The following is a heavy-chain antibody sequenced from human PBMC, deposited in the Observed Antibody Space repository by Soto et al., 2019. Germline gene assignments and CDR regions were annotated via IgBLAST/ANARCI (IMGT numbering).Heavy chain of an antibody. Sequence: ASVKVSCKASGYTFTSYAMHWVRQAPGQRLEWMGWINAGNGNTKYSQKFQGRVTITRDTSASTAYMELSSLRSEDTAVYYCARDASSGFPTQYYFDYWGQGTLVTVSS. V-gene: IGHV1-3*01. CDR1: GYTFTSYA. J-gene: IGHJ4*02. CDR2: INAGNGNT. D-gene: IGHD3-22*01. CDR3: ARDASSGFPTQYYFDY.